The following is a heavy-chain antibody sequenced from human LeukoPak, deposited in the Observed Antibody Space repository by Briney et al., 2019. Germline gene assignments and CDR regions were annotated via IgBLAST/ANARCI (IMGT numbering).Heavy chain of an antibody. CDR3: ARELRRYLIHYGIDV. Sequence: GGSLRLSCTASGFTFSDYYLHWIRQAPGKGLEWISYISSSATAAYYADSVKGRFTISRDNTKNTLYLQMSSLRAEDTAVYFCARELRRYLIHYGIDVWGPGTTVSVSS. V-gene: IGHV3-11*01. CDR2: ISSSATAA. CDR1: GFTFSDYY. J-gene: IGHJ6*02. D-gene: IGHD2-2*02.